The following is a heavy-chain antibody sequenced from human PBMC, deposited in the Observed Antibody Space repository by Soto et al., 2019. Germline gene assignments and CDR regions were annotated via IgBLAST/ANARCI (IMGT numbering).Heavy chain of an antibody. V-gene: IGHV1-58*01. D-gene: IGHD4-17*01. CDR3: AAVPYGDYRYYFYY. CDR1: GFTITSSA. CDR2: IVIGSGNT. J-gene: IGHJ4*02. Sequence: SVQIHCKPSGFTITSSAVLQVRQARGKRLEWIGWIVIGSGNTNYAQKFQERVTITRDMSTSTAYMELSSLRCEDTAVYYCAAVPYGDYRYYFYYWGQGTLVTVS.